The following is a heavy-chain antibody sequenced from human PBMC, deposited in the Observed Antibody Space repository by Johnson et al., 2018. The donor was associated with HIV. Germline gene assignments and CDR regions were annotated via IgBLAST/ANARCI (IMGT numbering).Heavy chain of an antibody. CDR1: GFTFSSYA. J-gene: IGHJ3*01. D-gene: IGHD3-10*01. CDR2: ISDSGDNT. Sequence: EMQLVESGGGVVQPGRSLRLSCAASGFTFSSYAMHWVRQAPGKGLEWVSAISDSGDNTYYADSVRGRFTISRDNSKNTLYLQMNSLRAEDTAVYYCTRDRDGVGVSWGQGTMVTVSS. V-gene: IGHV3-23*04. CDR3: TRDRDGVGVS.